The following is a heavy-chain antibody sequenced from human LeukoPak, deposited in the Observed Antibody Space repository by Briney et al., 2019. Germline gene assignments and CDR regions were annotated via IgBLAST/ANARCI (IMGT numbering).Heavy chain of an antibody. Sequence: PGGSLRLSCVASGFTFSNAWMSWVRQAPGKGLEWVGRIKSKTDGGTTDYAAPVKGRFTISRDDSKNTLYLQMNSLKTEDTAVYYCTTFGVAAASWDYYYYMDVWGKGTTVTVSS. J-gene: IGHJ6*03. CDR2: IKSKTDGGTT. CDR1: GFTFSNAW. CDR3: TTFGVAAASWDYYYYMDV. V-gene: IGHV3-15*01. D-gene: IGHD6-13*01.